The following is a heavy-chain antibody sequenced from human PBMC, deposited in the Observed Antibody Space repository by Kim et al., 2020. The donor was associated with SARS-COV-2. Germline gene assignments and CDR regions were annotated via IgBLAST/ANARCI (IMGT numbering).Heavy chain of an antibody. Sequence: DSVRGQFTNSRDNAKNSLYLQMNSLRDEDTAVYYCAGVSYGPIGTGWFDPWGQGTLVTVSS. J-gene: IGHJ5*02. V-gene: IGHV3-48*02. CDR3: AGVSYGPIGTGWFDP. D-gene: IGHD4-17*01.